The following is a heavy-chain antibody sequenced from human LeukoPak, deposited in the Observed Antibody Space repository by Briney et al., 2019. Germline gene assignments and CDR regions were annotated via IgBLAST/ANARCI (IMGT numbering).Heavy chain of an antibody. Sequence: GGSLRLSCAASGFTFSNYDMHWVRQAPGKGLEWVAVISFDGSNIYSADSVQGRFTISRDNSKNTVYLQMNSLRAEDTAVYYCARDTYCGGDCYLDYWGQGTLVTVSS. J-gene: IGHJ4*02. CDR1: GFTFSNYD. CDR2: ISFDGSNI. V-gene: IGHV3-30*03. CDR3: ARDTYCGGDCYLDY. D-gene: IGHD2-21*02.